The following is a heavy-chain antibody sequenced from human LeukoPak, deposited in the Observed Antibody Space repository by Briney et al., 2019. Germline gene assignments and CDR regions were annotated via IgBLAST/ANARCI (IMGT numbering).Heavy chain of an antibody. V-gene: IGHV4-61*02. D-gene: IGHD2-15*01. CDR2: IYTSGST. CDR1: GASISSGSYY. J-gene: IGHJ4*02. Sequence: SETLSLTCTVSGASISSGSYYWNWIRQPAGKGLEWIGRIYTSGSTNYNPSLKSRITISVDTSKNQFSLKLSSVTAADTAVYYCARNSCPSGSCYDNRGYFDYWGQGTLVTVSS. CDR3: ARNSCPSGSCYDNRGYFDY.